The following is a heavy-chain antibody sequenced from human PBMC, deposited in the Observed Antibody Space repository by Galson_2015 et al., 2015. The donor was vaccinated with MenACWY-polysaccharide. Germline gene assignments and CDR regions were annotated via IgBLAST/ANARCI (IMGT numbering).Heavy chain of an antibody. J-gene: IGHJ4*02. CDR3: ARNPSRLDIAAASH. V-gene: IGHV3-30*02. CDR1: GFTFGGTG. D-gene: IGHD6-13*01. Sequence: SLRLSCAGSGFTFGGTGLHWVRQAPGKGLEWVALIRNDGRKHYPDAVKGRFTISRDNSKNTLYLQMNSLRPEDTAVYYCARNPSRLDIAAASHWGQGALVSVSS. CDR2: IRNDGRK.